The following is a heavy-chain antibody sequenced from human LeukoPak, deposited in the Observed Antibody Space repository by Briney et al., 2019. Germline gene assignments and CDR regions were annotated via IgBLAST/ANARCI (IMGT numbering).Heavy chain of an antibody. CDR2: ITGSGGNT. V-gene: IGHV3-23*01. J-gene: IGHJ4*02. CDR3: AKDLYPPSAGIAAAGFFDY. Sequence: GGSLRLSCAASGFTFSSNAMSWVRQPPGKGLEGVAAITGSGGNTSYADSVKGGFTISRDNSKNTLYLQMNSLRAEDTAVYYCAKDLYPPSAGIAAAGFFDYGGQGTLVTASS. D-gene: IGHD6-13*01. CDR1: GFTFSSNA.